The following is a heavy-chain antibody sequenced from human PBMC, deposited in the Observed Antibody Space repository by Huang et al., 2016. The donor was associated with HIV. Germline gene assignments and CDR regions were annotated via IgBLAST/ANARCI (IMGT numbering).Heavy chain of an antibody. CDR2: ISYTGSNI. CDR3: ARGRDGRSGFYFGDFDN. D-gene: IGHD3-22*01. J-gene: IGHJ4*02. Sequence: QVQLVESGGGVVQPGRSLRLFCAASGFTFTNYAMHWVRQAAGKGLVWVTLISYTGSNIYYTDAVKGRFSIARDNSKSTMFLHMNRLRFEDTAVYYCARGRDGRSGFYFGDFDNWGQGILVTVSS. CDR1: GFTFTNYA. V-gene: IGHV3-30*04.